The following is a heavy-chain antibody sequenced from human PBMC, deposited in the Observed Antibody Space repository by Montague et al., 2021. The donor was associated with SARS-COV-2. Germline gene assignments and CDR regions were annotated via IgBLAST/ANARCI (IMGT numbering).Heavy chain of an antibody. J-gene: IGHJ6*02. CDR3: ARGSGCSGGSCYTEWDPYYCCGMDV. Sequence: SETRSLTCAVYGGSLSGYYWSWIRQPPGKGLEWIGEINHSGSTNYNPSLKSRVTISAATTKNQFSLKLSSVAAAATAVYYCARGSGCSGGSCYTEWDPYYCCGMDVWGQKTTVTVSS. CDR2: INHSGST. CDR1: GGSLSGYY. D-gene: IGHD2-15*01. V-gene: IGHV4-34*01.